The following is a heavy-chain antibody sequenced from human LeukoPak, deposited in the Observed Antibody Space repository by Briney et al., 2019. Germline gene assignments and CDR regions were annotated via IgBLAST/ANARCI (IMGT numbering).Heavy chain of an antibody. Sequence: GGSLRLSCAASGFTFSSYSMNWVRQAPGKGLEWVSFISSSSTYIYYADSAKGRFTISRDNAKKSLYLQMNSLRAEDTAVYYCARLRWELDGDDYWGQGTLVTVSS. J-gene: IGHJ4*02. V-gene: IGHV3-21*01. CDR2: ISSSSTYI. CDR3: ARLRWELDGDDY. CDR1: GFTFSSYS. D-gene: IGHD1-26*01.